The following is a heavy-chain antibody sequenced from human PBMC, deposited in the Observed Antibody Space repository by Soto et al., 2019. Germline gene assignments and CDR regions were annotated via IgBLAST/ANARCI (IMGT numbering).Heavy chain of an antibody. V-gene: IGHV1-18*01. CDR1: GYTFTSYG. D-gene: IGHD3-9*01. J-gene: IGHJ3*02. CDR2: ISAYNGNT. Sequence: ASVKVSCKASGYTFTSYGISWVRQAPGQGLEWMGWISAYNGNTNYAQKLQGRVTMTTDTSTSTAYMELRSLRSDDTAVYYCARDTIFGVVILDYDILTGYHHDAFDIWGQGTMVTVSS. CDR3: ARDTIFGVVILDYDILTGYHHDAFDI.